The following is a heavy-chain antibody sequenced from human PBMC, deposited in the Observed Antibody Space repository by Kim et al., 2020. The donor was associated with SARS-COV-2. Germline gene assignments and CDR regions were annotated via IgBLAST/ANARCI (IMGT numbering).Heavy chain of an antibody. D-gene: IGHD6-19*01. CDR3: ARVGTSGWGPY. CDR2: ISPYNGNT. J-gene: IGHJ4*02. V-gene: IGHV1-18*01. CDR1: GYTFNSYG. Sequence: ASVKVSCKASGYTFNSYGISWMRQAPGLGLEWMGWISPYNGNTHYAQKLQGRITLTADTSTSTAYMELRSLISDDTAVYYCARVGTSGWGPYWGKGTLVTVSS.